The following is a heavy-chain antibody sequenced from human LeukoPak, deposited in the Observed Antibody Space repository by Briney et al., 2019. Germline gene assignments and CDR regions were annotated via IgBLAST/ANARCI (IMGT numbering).Heavy chain of an antibody. J-gene: IGHJ4*02. CDR1: GYTLTELS. D-gene: IGHD3-16*02. CDR2: FDPEDGET. V-gene: IGHV1-24*01. Sequence: ASVKVSCKVSGYTLTELSMHWVRQAPGKGLEWMGGFDPEDGETIYAQKFQGRVTMTEDTSTDTAYMELSSLRSEDTAVYYCATAAAAYDYVWGSYRLPYDYWGQGTLVTVSS. CDR3: ATAAAAYDYVWGSYRLPYDY.